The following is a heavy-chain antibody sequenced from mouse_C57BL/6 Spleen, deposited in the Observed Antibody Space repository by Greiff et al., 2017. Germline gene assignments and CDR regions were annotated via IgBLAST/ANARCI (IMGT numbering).Heavy chain of an antibody. CDR2: IDPSDSET. V-gene: IGHV1-52*01. CDR1: GYTFTSYW. CDR3: ARDYYGSSHWYFDV. Sequence: QVQLQQPGAELVRPGSSVKLSCKASGYTFTSYWLHWVKQRPIQGLEWIGNIDPSDSETHSNQKFKDKATLTVDKSSSTAYMQLSSLTSEDSAVYYCARDYYGSSHWYFDVWGTGTTVTVSS. J-gene: IGHJ1*03. D-gene: IGHD1-1*01.